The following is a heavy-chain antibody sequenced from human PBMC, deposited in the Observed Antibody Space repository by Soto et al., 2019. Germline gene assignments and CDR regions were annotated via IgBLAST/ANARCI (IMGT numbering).Heavy chain of an antibody. CDR3: AKRAYGAGIG. Sequence: EMPLLESGGDLVQPGGSLRLSCAASGFTFSSYLMSWVRQAPGKGLEWVSSITTSGSNTNYADSVKGRFTISRDNFNNTLYLQKNSLRAEDTAVYYCAKRAYGAGIGWGQGTLVTVSS. V-gene: IGHV3-23*01. J-gene: IGHJ4*02. D-gene: IGHD3-10*01. CDR2: ITTSGSNT. CDR1: GFTFSSYL.